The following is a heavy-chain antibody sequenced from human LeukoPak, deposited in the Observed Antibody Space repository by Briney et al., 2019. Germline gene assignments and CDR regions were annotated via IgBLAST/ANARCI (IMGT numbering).Heavy chain of an antibody. CDR1: GFTSTNFA. J-gene: IGHJ4*02. D-gene: IGHD3-16*01. CDR3: AADLSNPRMGASYLDS. Sequence: SVKVSCKASGFTSTNFAVQWVRQARGQRLEWIGWIIVGSGATRCAQDFQERVTITRDLSTSTFYMELRSLTSEDTAVYYCAADLSNPRMGASYLDSWGQGTLVTVSS. CDR2: IIVGSGAT. V-gene: IGHV1-58*01.